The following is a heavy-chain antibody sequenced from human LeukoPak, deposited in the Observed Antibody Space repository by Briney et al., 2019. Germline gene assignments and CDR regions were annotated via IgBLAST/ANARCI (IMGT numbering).Heavy chain of an antibody. CDR1: GGSISSYY. Sequence: PSETLSLTCTVSGGSISSYYWSWIRQPPGKGLEWIGYIYYSGSTNYNPSLKSRVTISVDTSKNQFSLKLSSVTAADTAVYYCASQLGYSYGYYAFDIWAKGQWSPSLQ. CDR3: ASQLGYSYGYYAFDI. J-gene: IGHJ3*02. CDR2: IYYSGST. D-gene: IGHD5-18*01. V-gene: IGHV4-59*01.